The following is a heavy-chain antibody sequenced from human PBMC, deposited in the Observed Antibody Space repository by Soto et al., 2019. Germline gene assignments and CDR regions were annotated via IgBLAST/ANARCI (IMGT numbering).Heavy chain of an antibody. Sequence: SETLSLTCTVSGGSVSSGSYYWSWIRQPPGKGLEWIGYIYYSGSTNYNPSLKSRVTISVDTSKNQFSLRLSSVTAADTAVYYCARPGITGTDWYFDLWGRGTLVTVSS. D-gene: IGHD1-7*01. CDR2: IYYSGST. CDR3: ARPGITGTDWYFDL. CDR1: GGSVSSGSYY. V-gene: IGHV4-61*01. J-gene: IGHJ2*01.